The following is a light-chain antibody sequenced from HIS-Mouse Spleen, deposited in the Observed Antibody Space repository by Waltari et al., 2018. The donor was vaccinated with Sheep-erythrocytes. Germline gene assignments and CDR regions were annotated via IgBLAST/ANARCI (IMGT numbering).Light chain of an antibody. Sequence: SYELTQPPSVSVSPGQTASIPCSVDTLGDTYAYWYQQKPGQSPVLVIYQDSKRPSGIPERFSGSNSGNTATLTISGTQAMDEADYYCQAWDSSTAVFGGGTKLTVL. J-gene: IGLJ2*01. CDR2: QDS. V-gene: IGLV3-1*01. CDR3: QAWDSSTAV. CDR1: TLGDTY.